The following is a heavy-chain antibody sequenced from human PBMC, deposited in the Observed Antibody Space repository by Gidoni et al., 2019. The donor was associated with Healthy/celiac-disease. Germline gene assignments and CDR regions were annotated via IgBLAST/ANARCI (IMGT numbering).Heavy chain of an antibody. CDR1: GFSLSTSGMR. D-gene: IGHD5-18*01. V-gene: IGHV2-70*04. CDR2: IDWDDDK. CDR3: ARTPIYSYGFDY. Sequence: QVTLKESGPALVKPTQTLTLTCTFPGFSLSTSGMRVSWIRQPPGKALEWLARIDWDDDKFYSTSLKTRLTISKDTSKNQVVLTMTNMDPVDTATYYCARTPIYSYGFDYWGQGTLVTVSS. J-gene: IGHJ4*02.